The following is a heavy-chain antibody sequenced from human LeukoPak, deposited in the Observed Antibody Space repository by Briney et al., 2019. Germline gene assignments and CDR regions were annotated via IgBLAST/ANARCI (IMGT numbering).Heavy chain of an antibody. Sequence: PSETLSLICTVSGGSISSHYWSWIRQPPGKGLEWIGYIYYSGNTKYNPSLESRVTISVDTSKNQFSLRLSSVTAADTAVYYCARGNGGNYFREHFDYWGQGTLVTVSS. D-gene: IGHD1-26*01. CDR3: ARGNGGNYFREHFDY. CDR2: IYYSGNT. CDR1: GGSISSHY. V-gene: IGHV4-59*11. J-gene: IGHJ4*02.